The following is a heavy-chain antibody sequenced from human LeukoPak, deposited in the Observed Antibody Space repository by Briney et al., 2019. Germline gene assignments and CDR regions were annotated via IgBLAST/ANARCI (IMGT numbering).Heavy chain of an antibody. D-gene: IGHD3-22*01. Sequence: GGPLGPPLQAPGFPFISFSINWVPQAPGKGLGGVAFLRYDGSNKYYADSVKGRFTISRDNSKNTLYLQMNSLRAEDTAVYYCAKDRYDSSGPLDFFDYWGQGTLVTVSS. CDR1: GFPFISFS. CDR3: AKDRYDSSGPLDFFDY. CDR2: LRYDGSNK. J-gene: IGHJ4*02. V-gene: IGHV3-30*02.